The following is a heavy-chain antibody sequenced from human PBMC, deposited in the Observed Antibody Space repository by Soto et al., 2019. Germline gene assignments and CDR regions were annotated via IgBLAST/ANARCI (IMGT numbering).Heavy chain of an antibody. CDR2: IFYSGST. CDR1: GGSISSTSYY. D-gene: IGHD2-2*01. V-gene: IGHV4-39*01. CDR3: ARHRYCSSTSCSPYNWFDP. Sequence: SETLSLTCSVSGGSISSTSYYWGWIRQPPGRGLEWIGSIFYSGSTYYNPSLKSRVSMSVDTSKNQFSLRLSSVTAADTAVYHCARHRYCSSTSCSPYNWFDPWGQGTLVTVS. J-gene: IGHJ5*02.